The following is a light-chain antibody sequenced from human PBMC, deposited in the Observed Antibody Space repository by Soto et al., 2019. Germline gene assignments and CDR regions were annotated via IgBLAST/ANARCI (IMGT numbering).Light chain of an antibody. CDR2: DAS. CDR1: QSVSSY. V-gene: IGKV3-11*01. Sequence: EIVLTQSPATLSLSPGERATLSCRASQSVSSYLAWYQHKPGQAPRLLIYDASNSATAIPARFSGSGPGTDFTPTISSLEPEDFAVYYCQDDSNWPPTWTFGHGTKVEVK. CDR3: QDDSNWPPTWT. J-gene: IGKJ1*01.